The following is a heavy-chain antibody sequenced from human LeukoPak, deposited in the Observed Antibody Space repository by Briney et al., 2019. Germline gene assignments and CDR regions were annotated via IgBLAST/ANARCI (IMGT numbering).Heavy chain of an antibody. CDR2: INHSGTT. CDR1: SGSFSGYY. V-gene: IGHV4-34*01. CDR3: AQNRADGSGTYYQKNPLNFDS. Sequence: SETLSLTCAVYSGSFSGYYWSSVRQPPGKGLEWIGEINHSGTTNYNPSLKSRITISVDTSKNQFSLKLRSVTAADTAMYYCAQNRADGSGTYYQKNPLNFDSWGRGTLVVVSS. J-gene: IGHJ4*02. D-gene: IGHD3-10*01.